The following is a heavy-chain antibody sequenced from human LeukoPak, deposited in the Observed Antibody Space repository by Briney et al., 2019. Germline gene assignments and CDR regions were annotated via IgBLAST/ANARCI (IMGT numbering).Heavy chain of an antibody. D-gene: IGHD2-21*01. CDR3: ARDPGGGGAKGHHWFDP. J-gene: IGHJ5*02. CDR1: GFTFSSYW. V-gene: IGHV3-74*01. CDR2: IKSDGSST. Sequence: GGSLRLSCAASGFTFSSYWMHWVRQAPGKGLVWVSRIKSDGSSTSYADSVKGRFTISRDNAKNTLYLQMNSLRAEDTAVYYCARDPGGGGAKGHHWFDPWGQGTLVTVSS.